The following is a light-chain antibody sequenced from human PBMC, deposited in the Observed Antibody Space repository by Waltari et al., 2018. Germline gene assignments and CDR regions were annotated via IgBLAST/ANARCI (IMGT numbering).Light chain of an antibody. J-gene: IGLJ2*01. Sequence: QSALTQPRSVSGSPGQSVTISCTGTSSDVGGYNYVSWYQQHPGKAPKLMFYDVSKRPAGVPDSFSGSKSGNTASLTISGLQVEDEADYYCCSYAGSYTLVFGGGTKLTVL. CDR2: DVS. V-gene: IGLV2-11*01. CDR3: CSYAGSYTLV. CDR1: SSDVGGYNY.